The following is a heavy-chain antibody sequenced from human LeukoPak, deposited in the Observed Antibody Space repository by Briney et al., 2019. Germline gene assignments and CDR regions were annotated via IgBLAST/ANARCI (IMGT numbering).Heavy chain of an antibody. CDR3: ATIDERYYDFWSGYLTHEITYYYYMDV. D-gene: IGHD3-3*01. V-gene: IGHV4-39*07. CDR2: IYHSGST. CDR1: GGSIRSSSYY. Sequence: PSETLSLTCTVSGGSIRSSSYYWGWIRQPPGKGLEWIGSIYHSGSTYYNPSLKSRVTISVDTSKNQFSLKLSSVTAADTAVYYCATIDERYYDFWSGYLTHEITYYYYMDVWGKGTTVTVSS. J-gene: IGHJ6*03.